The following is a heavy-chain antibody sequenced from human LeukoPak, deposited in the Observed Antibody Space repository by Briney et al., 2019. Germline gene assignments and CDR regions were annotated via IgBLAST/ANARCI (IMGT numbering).Heavy chain of an antibody. CDR3: ARSNFPIRYFDWSQTGYYGMDV. CDR2: ISYDGSNK. J-gene: IGHJ6*04. D-gene: IGHD3-9*01. Sequence: QTGGSLRLSCAASGFTFSSYAMHWVRQAPGKGLEWVAVISYDGSNKYYADSVKGRFTISRDNSKNTLYLQMNSLRAEDTAVHYCARSNFPIRYFDWSQTGYYGMDVWGKGTTVTVSS. CDR1: GFTFSSYA. V-gene: IGHV3-30*04.